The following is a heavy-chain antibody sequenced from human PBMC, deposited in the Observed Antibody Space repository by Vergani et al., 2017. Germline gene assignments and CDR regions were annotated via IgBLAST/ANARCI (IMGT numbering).Heavy chain of an antibody. D-gene: IGHD4-23*01. V-gene: IGHV4-61*02. CDR3: ARATVEAHSRRFDY. CDR1: GGSISSGSYY. Sequence: QVQLQESGPGLVKPSQTLSLTCTVSGGSISSGSYYWSWIRQPPGKGLEWIGRIYTSGSTNYNPSLKSRVTISVDTSKNQFSLKLSSVTAADTAVYYCARATVEAHSRRFDYWGQGTLVTVSS. J-gene: IGHJ4*02. CDR2: IYTSGST.